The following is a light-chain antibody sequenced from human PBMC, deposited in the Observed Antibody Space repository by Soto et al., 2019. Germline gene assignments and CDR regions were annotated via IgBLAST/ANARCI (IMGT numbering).Light chain of an antibody. CDR3: SSYTSRSTVE. CDR2: DVS. Sequence: QSALTQPASVSGSPGQSITISCTGTSSDVGGYNYVSWYQQHPGKAPKLMIYDVSNRPSGVSNRFSGSKSGDTASLTISGLQAEDEADYYCSSYTSRSTVEIGGGTQLTVL. CDR1: SSDVGGYNY. V-gene: IGLV2-14*01. J-gene: IGLJ2*01.